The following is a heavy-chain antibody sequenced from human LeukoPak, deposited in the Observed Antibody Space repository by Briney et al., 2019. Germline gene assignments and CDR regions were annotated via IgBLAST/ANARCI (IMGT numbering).Heavy chain of an antibody. CDR3: ARVRRVVLGSYDY. CDR1: GGSFSGYY. J-gene: IGHJ4*02. V-gene: IGHV4-34*01. Sequence: PSETLSLTCAVYGGSFSGYYWSWIRQPPGKGLEWIGEINHSGSTNYNPSLKSRVTISVDTSKNQFSLKLSSVTAADTAVYYCARVRRVVLGSYDYWGQGTLVTVSS. D-gene: IGHD1-26*01. CDR2: INHSGST.